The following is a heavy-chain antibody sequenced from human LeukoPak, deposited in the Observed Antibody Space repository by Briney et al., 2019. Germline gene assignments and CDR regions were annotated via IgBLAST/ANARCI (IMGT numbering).Heavy chain of an antibody. CDR3: ARGHCSSTSCYRGVFYYYYGMDV. J-gene: IGHJ6*02. CDR1: GYTFTSYD. Sequence: ASVKVSCKASGYTFTSYDINWVRQATGQGLEWMGWMNPNSGNTGYAQKFQGRVTMTRNTSISTAYMELSSLRSEDTAVYYCARGHCSSTSCYRGVFYYYYGMDVWGQGTTVIVSS. V-gene: IGHV1-8*01. CDR2: MNPNSGNT. D-gene: IGHD2-2*02.